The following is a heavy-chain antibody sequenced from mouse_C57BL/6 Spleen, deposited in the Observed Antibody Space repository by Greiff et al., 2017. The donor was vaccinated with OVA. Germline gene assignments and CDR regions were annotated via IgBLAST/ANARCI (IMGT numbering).Heavy chain of an antibody. V-gene: IGHV1-26*01. D-gene: IGHD2-1*01. CDR2: INPNNGGT. CDR3: AKTTLGWFAY. Sequence: EVQLQQSGPELVKPGASVKISCKASGYTFTDYYMNWVKQSPGQSLEWIGDINPNNGGTSYNQKFKGKATLTVDKSSSTAYMELRSLTSEDSAVYYCAKTTLGWFAYWGQGTLVTVSA. CDR1: GYTFTDYY. J-gene: IGHJ3*01.